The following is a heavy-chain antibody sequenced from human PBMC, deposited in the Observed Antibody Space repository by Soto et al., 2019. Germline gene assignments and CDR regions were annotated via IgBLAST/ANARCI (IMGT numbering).Heavy chain of an antibody. J-gene: IGHJ4*02. V-gene: IGHV3-33*01. D-gene: IGHD5-18*01. Sequence: QVQVVESGGGVVQPGRSLRLSCAASGFTFSSYGMHWVRQAPGKGLEWVAVIWYDGSNKHYADSVKGRFTISRDNSKNTLYVQMKSLRAEDTAVYYCARGYSHGSIDYWGQGTLVTVSS. CDR3: ARGYSHGSIDY. CDR1: GFTFSSYG. CDR2: IWYDGSNK.